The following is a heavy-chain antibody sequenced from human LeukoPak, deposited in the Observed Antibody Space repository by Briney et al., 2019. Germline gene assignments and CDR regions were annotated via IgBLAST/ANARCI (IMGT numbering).Heavy chain of an antibody. V-gene: IGHV3-20*04. D-gene: IGHD3-22*01. J-gene: IGHJ4*02. Sequence: GGSLRLSCAASGFTFSSYGMHWVRQAPGKGLEWVSGINWNGDTTGYADSLKGRFTISRDNAKNSLYLQMNSLRAEDTALYYCARTTYDSRGFYGRLDYWGQGTLVTVSS. CDR1: GFTFSSYG. CDR3: ARTTYDSRGFYGRLDY. CDR2: INWNGDTT.